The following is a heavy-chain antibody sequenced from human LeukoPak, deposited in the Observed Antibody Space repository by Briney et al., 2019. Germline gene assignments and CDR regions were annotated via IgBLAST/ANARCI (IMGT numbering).Heavy chain of an antibody. J-gene: IGHJ6*02. Sequence: SVKVSCKASGGAFSSYAISWVRQAPGQGLEWMGGIIPIFGTANYAQKFQGRVTITADESTSTAYMELSSLRSEDTAVYYCARAADSSSWSYYYYYGMDVWGQGTTVTVSS. V-gene: IGHV1-69*13. CDR2: IIPIFGTA. CDR1: GGAFSSYA. D-gene: IGHD6-13*01. CDR3: ARAADSSSWSYYYYYGMDV.